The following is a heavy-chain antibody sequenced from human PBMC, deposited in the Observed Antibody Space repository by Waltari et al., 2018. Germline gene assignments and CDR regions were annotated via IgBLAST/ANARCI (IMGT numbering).Heavy chain of an antibody. V-gene: IGHV4-61*02. Sequence: QVQLQESGPGLVKPSQTLSLTCTVSGGSISSGSYYWSWIRQPAGKGLEWIGRIYPSGSSNYNPSRTRRVTISVHTPKHQFSLKLSSVTAADTAVYYCAREGTSSSWWVRGIDYWGQGTLVTVSS. CDR1: GGSISSGSYY. D-gene: IGHD6-13*01. CDR2: IYPSGSS. J-gene: IGHJ4*02. CDR3: AREGTSSSWWVRGIDY.